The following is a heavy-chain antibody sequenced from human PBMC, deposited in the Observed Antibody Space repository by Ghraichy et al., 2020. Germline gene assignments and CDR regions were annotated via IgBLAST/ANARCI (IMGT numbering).Heavy chain of an antibody. J-gene: IGHJ4*02. CDR2: ITTDGSST. CDR3: VSGGDSQSLGY. Sequence: GGSLRLSCAASGFPFRSYWMHWVRQVRGKGLVWVSRITTDGSSTSYADSVKGRFTFSRDNAKNTVYLQMNSLRAEDTAIYYCVSGGDSQSLGYWGRGALVVVSS. V-gene: IGHV3-74*01. CDR1: GFPFRSYW. D-gene: IGHD2-21*02.